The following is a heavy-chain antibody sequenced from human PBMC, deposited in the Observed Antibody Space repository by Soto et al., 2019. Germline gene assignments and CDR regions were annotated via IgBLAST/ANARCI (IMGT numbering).Heavy chain of an antibody. CDR2: IYYSGST. CDR1: GGSISSYY. D-gene: IGHD2-2*03. Sequence: SETLSLTCTVSGGSISSYYWSWIRQPPGKGLEWIGYIYYSGSTNYNPSLKSRVTISVDTSKNQFSLKLSSVTAADTAVYYCARLNGYCVSTGCHGYYGMDVWGQGTTVTVSS. V-gene: IGHV4-59*01. J-gene: IGHJ6*02. CDR3: ARLNGYCVSTGCHGYYGMDV.